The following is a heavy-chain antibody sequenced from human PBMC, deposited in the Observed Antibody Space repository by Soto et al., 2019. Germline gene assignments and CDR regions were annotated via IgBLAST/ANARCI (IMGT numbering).Heavy chain of an antibody. CDR1: GFTVSSNY. J-gene: IGHJ6*02. V-gene: IGHV3-66*01. D-gene: IGHD6-13*01. CDR3: ARARRRGSRPAQYYYGMDV. Sequence: EVQLVESGGGLVQPGGSLRLSCAASGFTVSSNYMSWVRQAPGKGLEWVSVIYSGGSTYYADSVKGRFTISRDNSKNTLFXQMNSLRAEDTAVYYCARARRRGSRPAQYYYGMDVWGQGTTVTVSS. CDR2: IYSGGST.